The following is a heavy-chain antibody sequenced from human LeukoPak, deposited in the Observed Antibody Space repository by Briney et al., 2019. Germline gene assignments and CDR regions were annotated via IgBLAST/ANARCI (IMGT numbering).Heavy chain of an antibody. CDR1: GVSISSSNSY. Sequence: KPSETLSLICSVSGVSISSSNSYWGWIRQPPGKGLEWIGSIYYTGNTYYNASLKSQVSISIDMSKNQFSLKITSVTAADTGVYYCARQTGSGLFILPGGQGTLVTVSS. CDR2: IYYTGNT. D-gene: IGHD3/OR15-3a*01. V-gene: IGHV4-39*01. CDR3: ARQTGSGLFILP. J-gene: IGHJ4*02.